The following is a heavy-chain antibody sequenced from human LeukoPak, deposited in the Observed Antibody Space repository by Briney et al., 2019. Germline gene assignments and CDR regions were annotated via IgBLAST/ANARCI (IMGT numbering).Heavy chain of an antibody. CDR3: ARDSSYDSSGYYFGFDP. CDR2: INPSGGST. J-gene: IGHJ5*02. CDR1: GYTFTNYY. V-gene: IGHV1-46*01. D-gene: IGHD3-22*01. Sequence: GASVKVSCKASGYTFTNYYMHWVRQAPGQGLEWMGIINPSGGSTSYAQKFQGRVTMTRDTSISTAYMELSRLRSDDTAVYYCARDSSYDSSGYYFGFDPWGQGTLVTVSS.